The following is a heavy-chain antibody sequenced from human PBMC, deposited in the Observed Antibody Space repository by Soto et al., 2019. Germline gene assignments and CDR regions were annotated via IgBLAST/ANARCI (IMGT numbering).Heavy chain of an antibody. V-gene: IGHV1-2*04. CDR2: INPNSGGT. Sequence: EASVKVSCKASGYTFTGYYMHWVRQAPGQGLEWMGWINPNSGGTNYAQKFQGWVTMTRDTSISTAYMELSRLRSDDTAVYYCARDLARITIFGVVPPGGMDVWGQGTTVTVSS. D-gene: IGHD3-3*01. CDR3: ARDLARITIFGVVPPGGMDV. J-gene: IGHJ6*02. CDR1: GYTFTGYY.